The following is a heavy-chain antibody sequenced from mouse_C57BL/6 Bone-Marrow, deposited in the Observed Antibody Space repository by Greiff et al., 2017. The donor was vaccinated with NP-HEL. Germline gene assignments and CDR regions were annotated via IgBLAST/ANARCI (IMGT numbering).Heavy chain of an antibody. J-gene: IGHJ2*01. CDR1: GYSITSGYY. CDR3: AREED. V-gene: IGHV3-6*01. Sequence: EVQLQESGPGLVKPSQSLSLTCSVTGYSITSGYYWNWIRQFPGNKLEWMGYISYDGSNNYNPSLKNRIPITRDTSKNQFFLELNSVTTEATATYYCAREEDWGQGTTLTVSS. CDR2: ISYDGSN.